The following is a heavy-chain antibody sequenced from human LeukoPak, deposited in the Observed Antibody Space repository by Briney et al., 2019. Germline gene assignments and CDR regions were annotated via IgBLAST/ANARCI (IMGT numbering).Heavy chain of an antibody. Sequence: SETLSLTCTVSGGSISSGGYYWSWIRQHPGKGLEWIGHIYYSGSTYYNPSLKSRVTISVDTSKNQFSLKLSSVTAADTAVYYCARDRITMVRARSFYGMDVWGQGTTVTASS. CDR2: IYYSGST. V-gene: IGHV4-31*03. CDR3: ARDRITMVRARSFYGMDV. CDR1: GGSISSGGYY. D-gene: IGHD3-10*01. J-gene: IGHJ6*02.